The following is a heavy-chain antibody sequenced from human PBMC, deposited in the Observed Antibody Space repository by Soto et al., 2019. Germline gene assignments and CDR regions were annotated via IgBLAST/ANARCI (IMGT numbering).Heavy chain of an antibody. CDR3: ARGVDSWSGYLF. J-gene: IGHJ4*02. CDR2: IHHSGST. CDR1: GGSFAGYY. V-gene: IGHV4-34*01. Sequence: SESLSLSCALYGGSFAGYYWSWIRQSPGKGLEWIGEIHHSGSTKYNPSLKSRGSLSVDTSTKQFSLKMTSMTAADRGVYYFARGVDSWSGYLFWGQGTPVTVSS. D-gene: IGHD3-3*01.